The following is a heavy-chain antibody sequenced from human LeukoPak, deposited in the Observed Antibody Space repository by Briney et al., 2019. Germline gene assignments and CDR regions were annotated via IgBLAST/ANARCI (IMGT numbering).Heavy chain of an antibody. J-gene: IGHJ3*01. CDR1: GFTFSSYA. V-gene: IGHV3-30*14. CDR3: ARDLNYNTIGYEPG. Sequence: GGSLRLSCAASGFTFSSYAMHWVRQAPGKGLEWVAVISYDGSNKYYADSVKGRFTISRDNSKNTLYLQMNSLRAEDTAVYYCARDLNYNTIGYEPGWGQGTMVTVSS. D-gene: IGHD1-1*01. CDR2: ISYDGSNK.